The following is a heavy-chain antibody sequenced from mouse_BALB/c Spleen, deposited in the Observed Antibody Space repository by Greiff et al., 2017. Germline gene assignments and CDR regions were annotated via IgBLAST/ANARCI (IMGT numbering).Heavy chain of an antibody. Sequence: VQLQQSGPELMKPGASVKISCKASGYSFTSYYMHWVKQSHGKSLEWIGYIDPFNGGTSYNQKFKGKATLTVDKSSSTAYMHLSSLTSEDSAVYYCARGNYGGPYWGQGTTLTVSS. CDR1: GYSFTSYY. V-gene: IGHV1S135*01. D-gene: IGHD2-1*01. CDR2: IDPFNGGT. J-gene: IGHJ2*01. CDR3: ARGNYGGPY.